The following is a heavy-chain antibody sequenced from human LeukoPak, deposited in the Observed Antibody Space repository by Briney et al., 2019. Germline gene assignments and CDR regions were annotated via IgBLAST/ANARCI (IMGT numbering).Heavy chain of an antibody. CDR3: AKNSGYDLYYFDY. J-gene: IGHJ4*02. CDR2: ISGSGGST. V-gene: IGHV3-23*01. CDR1: GFTFSIYS. Sequence: GGSLRLSCAASGFTFSIYSMDWVRQAPGKGLEWVSAISGSGGSTYYADSVKGRFTISRDNSKNTLYLQMNSLRAEDTAVYYCAKNSGYDLYYFDYWGQGTLVTVSS. D-gene: IGHD5-12*01.